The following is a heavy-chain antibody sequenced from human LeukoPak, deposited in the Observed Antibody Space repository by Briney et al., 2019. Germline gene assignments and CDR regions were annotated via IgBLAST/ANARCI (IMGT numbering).Heavy chain of an antibody. CDR1: GFTFSSYG. D-gene: IGHD1-26*01. J-gene: IGHJ4*02. CDR2: ISYDGSNK. CDR3: AKPPLEIVGATSAFDY. Sequence: PGGSLRLSCAASGFTFSSYGMHWVRQAPGKGLEWVAVISYDGSNKYYADSVKGRFTISRDNSKNTLYLQMNSLRAEDTAVYYCAKPPLEIVGATSAFDYWGQGTLVTVSS. V-gene: IGHV3-30*18.